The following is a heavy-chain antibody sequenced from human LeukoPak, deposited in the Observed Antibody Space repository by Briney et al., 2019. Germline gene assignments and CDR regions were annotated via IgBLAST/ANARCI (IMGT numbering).Heavy chain of an antibody. V-gene: IGHV4-4*02. CDR3: ARDLRPANLYAFDI. Sequence: PSETLSLTCAVSGGSISSSNWWSWVRQPPGKGLEWIGEIYHSGSTYYNPSLKSRVTISLDTTKNQFSLKLSSVTAADTAVYYCARDLRPANLYAFDIWGQGTMVTVSS. D-gene: IGHD2-2*01. CDR1: GGSISSSNW. CDR2: IYHSGST. J-gene: IGHJ3*02.